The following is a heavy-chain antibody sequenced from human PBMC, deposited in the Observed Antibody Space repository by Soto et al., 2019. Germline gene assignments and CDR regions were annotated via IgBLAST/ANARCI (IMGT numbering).Heavy chain of an antibody. CDR1: GDSISGCDYF. CDR3: GRHRRETRTYAQPLDS. CDR2: VCSSGTT. J-gene: IGHJ4*02. D-gene: IGHD1-7*01. V-gene: IGHV4-39*01. Sequence: SETLSLTCSVSGDSISGCDYFWGWVRQPPGKGLAWIGSVCSSGTTYYNPSLKSRVTISVDTSNNQFSLSLTSVTAADTAVYFCGRHRRETRTYAQPLDSWGQGILVTVSS.